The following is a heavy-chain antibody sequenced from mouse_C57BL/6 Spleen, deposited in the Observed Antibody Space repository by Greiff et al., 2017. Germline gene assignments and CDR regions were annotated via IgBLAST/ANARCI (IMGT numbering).Heavy chain of an antibody. CDR3: ATSWDVGWFAD. D-gene: IGHD4-1*01. Sequence: VQLQQSGPELVKPGASVKLSCKASGYTFTSYDINWVKQRPGQGLEWIGWIYPRDGSTKYNEKFKGKATLTVDTSSSTAYMELHSLTSEDSAVYFCATSWDVGWFADWGQGTLVTVSA. CDR2: IYPRDGST. CDR1: GYTFTSYD. J-gene: IGHJ3*01. V-gene: IGHV1-85*01.